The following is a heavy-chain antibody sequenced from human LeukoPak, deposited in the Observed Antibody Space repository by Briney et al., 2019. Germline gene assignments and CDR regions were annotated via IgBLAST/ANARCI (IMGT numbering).Heavy chain of an antibody. CDR2: VKTDGSFT. J-gene: IGHJ5*02. V-gene: IGHV3-74*01. CDR3: VTIKTFS. CDR1: GFTFRNYW. D-gene: IGHD2/OR15-2a*01. Sequence: GGSLRLSCAASGFTFRNYWMYCVRQAPGKVLEWVSRVKTDGSFTSYADSVKCRFTISRDNTSNMLYLQMNSLRVDDTAVYYCVTIKTFSWGQGTLVTVTS.